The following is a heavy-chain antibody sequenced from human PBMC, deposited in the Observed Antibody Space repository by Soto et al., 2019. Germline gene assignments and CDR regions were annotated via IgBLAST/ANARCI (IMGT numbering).Heavy chain of an antibody. Sequence: PSETLSLTCTVSGSSINSSGYHWGCIRQPPGKGLEWIGSMFYGVSTYYNPSLKSRVTVSVDTTKNQFSLNLRSVTAADTAVYYCARLPSRHLVDYWGQGTLVTVSS. CDR2: MFYGVST. CDR1: GSSINSSGYH. D-gene: IGHD3-3*02. CDR3: ARLPSRHLVDY. V-gene: IGHV4-39*01. J-gene: IGHJ4*02.